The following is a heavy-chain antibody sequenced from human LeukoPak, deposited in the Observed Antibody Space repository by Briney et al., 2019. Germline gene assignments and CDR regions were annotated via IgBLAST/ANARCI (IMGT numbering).Heavy chain of an antibody. CDR1: GFTFSNYA. CDR2: ISSDGANT. CDR3: ARVASIGYTSGWYGLLDV. V-gene: IGHV3-64*01. D-gene: IGHD6-19*01. J-gene: IGHJ6*02. Sequence: GGSLRLSCAASGFTFSNYAIHWVRQAPGKRPEYVSAISSDGANTYYANSVKGRFTISRDNSKNTLYLQMGSPRAEDMAVYYCARVASIGYTSGWYGLLDVWGQGTTVTVSS.